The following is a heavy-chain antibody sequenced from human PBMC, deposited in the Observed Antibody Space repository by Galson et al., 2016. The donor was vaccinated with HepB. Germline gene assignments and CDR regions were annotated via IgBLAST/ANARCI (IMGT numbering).Heavy chain of an antibody. Sequence: LRLSCAASGFTFSSYGMHWIRQPPGKGLECIGTVYRGRAYYNPSLEGRVTISVGVSTDVFSLKLTSLTAADTAVYYCARAGLGTKASFEYWGQGTLVAVSS. CDR3: ARAGLGTKASFEY. V-gene: IGHV4-59*05. J-gene: IGHJ4*02. D-gene: IGHD1-7*01. CDR1: GFTFSSYG. CDR2: VYRGRA.